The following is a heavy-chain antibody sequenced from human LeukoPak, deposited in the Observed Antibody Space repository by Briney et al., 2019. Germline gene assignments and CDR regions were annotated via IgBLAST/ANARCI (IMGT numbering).Heavy chain of an antibody. CDR2: INQDGSEK. Sequence: GGSLRLSCAASGFTFSSYWMSWVRQAPGKGLEWVANINQDGSEKYYVDFVKGRFTMSRDNAKNSLYLQMNSLRAEDMAVYYCARITSGLDYWGQGTLVTVSS. J-gene: IGHJ4*02. D-gene: IGHD3-10*01. CDR1: GFTFSSYW. V-gene: IGHV3-7*01. CDR3: ARITSGLDY.